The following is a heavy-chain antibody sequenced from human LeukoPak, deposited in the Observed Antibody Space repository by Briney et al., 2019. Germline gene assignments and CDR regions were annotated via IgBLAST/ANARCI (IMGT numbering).Heavy chain of an antibody. V-gene: IGHV4-34*01. CDR1: GGSFSGYY. CDR2: INHSGST. CDR3: ARGLADFWSSYRASYFDY. D-gene: IGHD3-3*01. Sequence: SETLSLTCAVYGGSFSGYYWSWIRQPPGKGLECIGEINHSGSTNYNPSLKSRVTISVVTSKNEFSLKLSSVPAADTALYYCARGLADFWSSYRASYFDYWGQGTLVTASS. J-gene: IGHJ4*02.